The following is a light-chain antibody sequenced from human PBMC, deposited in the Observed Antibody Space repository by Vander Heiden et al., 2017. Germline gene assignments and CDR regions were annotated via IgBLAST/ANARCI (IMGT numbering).Light chain of an antibody. V-gene: IGLV2-14*03. CDR1: SIDIGCYKY. J-gene: IGLJ3*02. CDR2: DFT. Sequence: QSALTQPASGSGSPGQSLTISCTVPSIDIGCYKYVSWYQQPPGKAPKFMIYDFTNRPSGVSNRFSGSKSRNTASLTISGLQAEDEADYYCNSYTSSSTWVFGGGTKLTVL. CDR3: NSYTSSSTWV.